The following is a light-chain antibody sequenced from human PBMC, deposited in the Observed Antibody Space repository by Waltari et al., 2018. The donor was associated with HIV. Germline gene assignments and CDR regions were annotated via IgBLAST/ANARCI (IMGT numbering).Light chain of an antibody. Sequence: QSALTQPASVSGSPGQSITISCTGSSTDVGGYNYVSWYNYVSWYQHSPGKAPKLRIYEFSNLPSGISTRFSGSKSGNTASLTISGLQAEDEADYYCSSYTTSNSVMFGGGTTLTVL. V-gene: IGLV2-14*01. CDR1: STDVGGYNYVSWYNY. J-gene: IGLJ3*02. CDR2: EFS. CDR3: SSYTTSNSVM.